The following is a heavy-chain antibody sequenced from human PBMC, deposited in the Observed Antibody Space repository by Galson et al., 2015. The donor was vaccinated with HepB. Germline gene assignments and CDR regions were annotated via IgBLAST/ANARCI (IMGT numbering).Heavy chain of an antibody. CDR1: GSTFTSYY. Sequence: QSGAEVKKPGESLRISCKASGSTFTSYYMHWVRQAPGQGLEWMGIINPSGGSTSYAQKFQGRVTMTRDTSTSTVYMELSSLRSEDTAVYYCASDSPTPGYSSSWYFPGYWGQGTLVTVSS. CDR3: ASDSPTPGYSSSWYFPGY. J-gene: IGHJ4*02. CDR2: INPSGGST. D-gene: IGHD6-13*01. V-gene: IGHV1-46*01.